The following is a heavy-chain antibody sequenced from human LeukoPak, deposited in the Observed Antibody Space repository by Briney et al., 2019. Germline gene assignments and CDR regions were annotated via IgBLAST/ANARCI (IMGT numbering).Heavy chain of an antibody. J-gene: IGHJ3*02. CDR2: IYTGDDT. Sequence: PGGSLRLSCAASGFTVSSNYMSWVRQAPGKGLEWVSVIYTGDDTYYADSVKGRFIISRDNSKNTLYLQMNSLKTEDTAVYYCTRLSGSYPPWGTYDAFDIWGQGTMVTVSS. V-gene: IGHV3-53*01. CDR1: GFTVSSNY. D-gene: IGHD1-26*01. CDR3: TRLSGSYPPWGTYDAFDI.